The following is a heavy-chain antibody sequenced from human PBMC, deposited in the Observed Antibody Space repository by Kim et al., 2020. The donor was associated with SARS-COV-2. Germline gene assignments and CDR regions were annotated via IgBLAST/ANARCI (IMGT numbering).Heavy chain of an antibody. Sequence: GGSLRLSCAASGFRFTDYYMTWIRQAPGKGLERISYISGGNVIYYADSVKGRFTVSRDNAEDSVYLQLNGLRAEDTAVYYCARVHYYDSSGYYGLDGWG. V-gene: IGHV3-11*04. CDR2: ISGGNVI. CDR1: GFRFTDYY. J-gene: IGHJ1*01. D-gene: IGHD3-22*01. CDR3: ARVHYYDSSGYYGLDG.